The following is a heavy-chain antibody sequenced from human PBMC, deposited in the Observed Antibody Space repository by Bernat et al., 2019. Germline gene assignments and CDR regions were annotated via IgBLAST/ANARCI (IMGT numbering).Heavy chain of an antibody. CDR3: AGDCSTVTSDRFDP. CDR2: IHHSGKT. Sequence: QVQLQESGPGLVKPSGTLSLTCAVSGGSISSTNWWSWVRQSPEKGLEWIGEIHHSGKTYYNPSLQSRVTMSVDNSKNQFSLKLTSVTAADTAVYFCAGDCSTVTSDRFDPWGQGILVTVSS. D-gene: IGHD4-17*01. V-gene: IGHV4-4*02. J-gene: IGHJ5*02. CDR1: GGSISSTNW.